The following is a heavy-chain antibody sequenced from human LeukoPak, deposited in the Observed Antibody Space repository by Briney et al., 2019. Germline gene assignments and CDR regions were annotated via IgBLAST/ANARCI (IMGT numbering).Heavy chain of an antibody. D-gene: IGHD1-20*01. CDR3: ARRRYNWNAIDY. V-gene: IGHV3-11*01. CDR1: GFTFSDYY. Sequence: GGFLRLSCAASGFTFSDYYMSWIRQAPGKGLEWVSYISSSGSTLYYADSVKGRITISRDNAKNSLYLQMNSLRAEDTAVYYCARRRYNWNAIDYWGQGTLVTVSS. J-gene: IGHJ4*02. CDR2: ISSSGSTL.